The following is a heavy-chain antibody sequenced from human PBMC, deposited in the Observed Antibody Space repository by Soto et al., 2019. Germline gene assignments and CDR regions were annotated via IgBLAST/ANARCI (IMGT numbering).Heavy chain of an antibody. CDR1: VGSVGSGAYY. Sequence: SETLSLTCIVSVGSVGSGAYYFSWIRQPPGNALEWIGYIQYSGDTNYNSSLKRRVTISVDMSRSRFSLKLTSVTAADTAFYYCASHDYSDRAFDIWGQAIMVTV. CDR3: ASHDYSDRAFDI. J-gene: IGHJ3*02. V-gene: IGHV4-61*08. CDR2: IQYSGDT. D-gene: IGHD3-22*01.